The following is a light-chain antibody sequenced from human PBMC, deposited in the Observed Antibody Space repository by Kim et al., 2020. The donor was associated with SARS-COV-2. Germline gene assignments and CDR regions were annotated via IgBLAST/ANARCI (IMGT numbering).Light chain of an antibody. J-gene: IGLJ1*01. CDR3: QTWGTGIHV. V-gene: IGLV4-69*01. CDR2: LNSDGSH. CDR1: SGHSSYA. Sequence: ASVQLTCPLSSGHSSYAIAWHQQQPEKGPRYLMKLNSDGSHSKGDGIPYRFSGSSSGAERYLTISSLQSEDEADYYCQTWGTGIHVFGTGTKVTVL.